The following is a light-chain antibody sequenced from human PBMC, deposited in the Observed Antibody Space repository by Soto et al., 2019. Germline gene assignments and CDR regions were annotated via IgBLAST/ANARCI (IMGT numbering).Light chain of an antibody. CDR2: KAS. Sequence: DIQMTQSPSTLSASVGDRVNITCRASQSISTWLAWYQQKPGKAPNLLIYKASSLESGVPSRFSGSGSGTEFTLTISSLQPDDFATYYCQQYNSYSWTFGQGTKVAIK. CDR3: QQYNSYSWT. J-gene: IGKJ1*01. V-gene: IGKV1-5*03. CDR1: QSISTW.